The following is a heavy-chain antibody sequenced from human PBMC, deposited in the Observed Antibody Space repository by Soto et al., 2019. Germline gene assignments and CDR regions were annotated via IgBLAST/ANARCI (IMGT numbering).Heavy chain of an antibody. D-gene: IGHD1-26*01. V-gene: IGHV1-46*01. J-gene: IGHJ3*02. CDR1: GYTLTNYY. Sequence: QVQLVQSGAEVKKPGASVKVSCKASGYTLTNYYIHWVRQAPGQGLEWMGIFNPSGGSTTYAQKFQGRVTMTRDTSTSTVYMELSSLRSEDTAVYYCARGGLQLRYTGSQWAFDIWGQGTVVTVSS. CDR3: ARGGLQLRYTGSQWAFDI. CDR2: FNPSGGST.